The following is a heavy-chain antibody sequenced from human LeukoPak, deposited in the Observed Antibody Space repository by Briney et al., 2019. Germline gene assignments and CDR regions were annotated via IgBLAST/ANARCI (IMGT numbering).Heavy chain of an antibody. V-gene: IGHV3-48*04. Sequence: PGGSLRLSCAASGFTFSSYSMNWVRQAPGKGLEWVSYISSSGSTIYYADSVKGRFTISRDNAKNSLYLQMNSLRAEDTAVYYCARAGYSYGTSFDYWGQGTLVTVSS. CDR3: ARAGYSYGTSFDY. D-gene: IGHD5-18*01. J-gene: IGHJ4*02. CDR2: ISSSGSTI. CDR1: GFTFSSYS.